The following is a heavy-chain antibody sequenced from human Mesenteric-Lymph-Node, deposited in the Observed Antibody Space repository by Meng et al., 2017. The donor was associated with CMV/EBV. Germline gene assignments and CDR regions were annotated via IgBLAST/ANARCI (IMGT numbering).Heavy chain of an antibody. CDR3: VRDTYFYYGMDV. D-gene: IGHD2-21*01. V-gene: IGHV3-7*01. J-gene: IGHJ6*02. CDR1: GFSFRSYA. CDR2: IRQEGSEK. Sequence: GESLKISCKASGFSFRSYAMSWVRQAPGKGLEWVANIRQEGSEKYYADSVKGRFTISRDNAKNSLYLQMNGLSAGDTALYYCVRDTYFYYGMDVWGRGTPVTVSS.